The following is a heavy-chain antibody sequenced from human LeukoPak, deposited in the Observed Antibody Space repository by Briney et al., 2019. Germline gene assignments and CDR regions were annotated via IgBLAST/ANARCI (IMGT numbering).Heavy chain of an antibody. J-gene: IGHJ4*02. V-gene: IGHV3-23*01. CDR1: GFTFTSYA. D-gene: IGHD6-13*01. Sequence: PGGSLRLSCAASGFTFTSYAMNWVRQAPGKGLEWVSGISGSGGNAYSADSVKGRFTISRDNSRNTLYLQMNSLTAEDTAVYYCAKSRGCSNTPPFDYWGQGTLVAVSS. CDR2: ISGSGGNA. CDR3: AKSRGCSNTPPFDY.